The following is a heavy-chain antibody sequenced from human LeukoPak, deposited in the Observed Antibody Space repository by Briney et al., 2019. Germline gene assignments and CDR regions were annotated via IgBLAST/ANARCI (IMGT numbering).Heavy chain of an antibody. CDR2: TYYRSKWYN. Sequence: SQSPSLTCAISGDSVSSNSAAWNWIRQSPSRGLEWLGRTYYRSKWYNDYAVSVKSRITINPDTSKNQFSLQLNSVTPEDTAVYYCARGYCTNGVCFYGMDVWGQGTTVTVSS. CDR1: GDSVSSNSAA. D-gene: IGHD2-8*01. V-gene: IGHV6-1*01. CDR3: ARGYCTNGVCFYGMDV. J-gene: IGHJ6*02.